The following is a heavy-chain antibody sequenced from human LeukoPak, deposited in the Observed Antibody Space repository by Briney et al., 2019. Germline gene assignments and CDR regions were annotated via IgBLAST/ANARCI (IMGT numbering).Heavy chain of an antibody. V-gene: IGHV3-30*18. J-gene: IGHJ1*01. D-gene: IGHD1-26*01. Sequence: GRSLRLSCAASGFTFSSYGMHWVRQAPGKGLEWVAVISHDGSKKYYADSVKGRFTISRGNSKNTLYLQMNSLRDEDTAVYYCAKDPYSGSFEYFQHWGQGTLVTVSS. CDR3: AKDPYSGSFEYFQH. CDR1: GFTFSSYG. CDR2: ISHDGSKK.